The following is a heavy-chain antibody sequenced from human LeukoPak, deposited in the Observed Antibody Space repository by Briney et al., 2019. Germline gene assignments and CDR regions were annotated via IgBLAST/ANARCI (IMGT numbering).Heavy chain of an antibody. J-gene: IGHJ5*02. V-gene: IGHV4-39*07. CDR2: IYNSGST. Sequence: SETLSLTCSVSGGPISSSTYYWGWIRQPPGKGLEWIGNIYNSGSTIYNPSLKSRVTVSADTSKNQFSLKLSSVTAADTAVYYCARDLTTPPYNWFDPWGQGILVTVSS. CDR1: GGPISSSTYY. D-gene: IGHD4/OR15-4a*01. CDR3: ARDLTTPPYNWFDP.